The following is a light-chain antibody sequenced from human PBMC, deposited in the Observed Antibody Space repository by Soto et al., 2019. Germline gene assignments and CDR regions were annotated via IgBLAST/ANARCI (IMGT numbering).Light chain of an antibody. CDR3: QQYNNWPRAT. CDR2: DAS. CDR1: ESVGSN. Sequence: EIVMTQSPVTLSVSPEERATLSCRASESVGSNLAWYQQKPGQPPRLLIYDASMRETGVPPRFSGSGSGTEFTLTISNLQSEDFGVYYCQQYNNWPRATFGGGTKVDIK. V-gene: IGKV3-15*01. J-gene: IGKJ4*01.